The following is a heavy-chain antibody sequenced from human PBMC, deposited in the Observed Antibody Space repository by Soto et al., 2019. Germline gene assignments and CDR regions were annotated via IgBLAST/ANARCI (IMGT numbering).Heavy chain of an antibody. D-gene: IGHD3-10*01. CDR3: AREKKSYYGSGSYSWFDP. Sequence: SETLSLTCTVSGGSISSGGYYWSWIRQHPGKGLEWIGYIYYSGSTYYNPSLKSRVTISVDTSKNQFSLKLSSVTAADTAVYYCAREKKSYYGSGSYSWFDPWGQGTLVTVSS. V-gene: IGHV4-31*03. J-gene: IGHJ5*02. CDR2: IYYSGST. CDR1: GGSISSGGYY.